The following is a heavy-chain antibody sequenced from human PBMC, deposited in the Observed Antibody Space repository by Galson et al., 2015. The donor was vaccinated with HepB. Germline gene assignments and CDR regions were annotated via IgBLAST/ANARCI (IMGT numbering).Heavy chain of an antibody. Sequence: SVKVSCKASGCTFTSYGISWVRQAPGQGLEWMGWISAYNGNTNYAQKLQGRVTMTTDTSTSTAYMELRSLRSDDTAVYYCARDPITLGYCSGGSCQIPYYYYGMDVWGQGTTVTVSS. CDR1: GCTFTSYG. D-gene: IGHD2-15*01. V-gene: IGHV1-18*04. CDR3: ARDPITLGYCSGGSCQIPYYYYGMDV. CDR2: ISAYNGNT. J-gene: IGHJ6*02.